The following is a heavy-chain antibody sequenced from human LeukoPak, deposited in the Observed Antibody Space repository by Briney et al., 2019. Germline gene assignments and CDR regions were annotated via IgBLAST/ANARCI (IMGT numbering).Heavy chain of an antibody. D-gene: IGHD3-10*01. V-gene: IGHV3-11*01. CDR2: ISSSGSST. Sequence: KPGGSLRLSCAASGFTFSDYYMSWIRQAPGKGLEWVSYISSSGSSTYYADSVKGRFTISRDNSKNTLYLQMNSLRAEDTAVYYCANFPPLLWFGELLYEAPHYFDYWGQGTLVTVSS. CDR3: ANFPPLLWFGELLYEAPHYFDY. J-gene: IGHJ4*02. CDR1: GFTFSDYY.